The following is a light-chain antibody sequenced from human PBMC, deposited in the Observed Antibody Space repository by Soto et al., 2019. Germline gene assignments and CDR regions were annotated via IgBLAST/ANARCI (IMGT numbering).Light chain of an antibody. J-gene: IGKJ2*01. CDR3: QQYKSYSYT. CDR2: KAS. Sequence: DIQMTQSPSTLSASVGDRVTITCRASQTISSWLAWYQQRPGKAPKLLIYKASSLQSGVPSRFSGRGSETEFPLTSSSLQADDFATYYCQQYKSYSYTFGQGTKLEMK. V-gene: IGKV1-5*03. CDR1: QTISSW.